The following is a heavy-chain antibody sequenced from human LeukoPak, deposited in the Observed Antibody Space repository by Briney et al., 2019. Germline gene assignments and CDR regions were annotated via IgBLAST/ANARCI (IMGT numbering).Heavy chain of an antibody. Sequence: GGSLRLSCAASGFTFSGYSMNWVRQAPGKGLEWVSSISSSSSYIYYADSVKGRFTISRDNAENSLYLQMNSLRAEDTAVYYCAREGVYYYDSSGYPFDYWGQGTLVTVSS. CDR3: AREGVYYYDSSGYPFDY. J-gene: IGHJ4*02. D-gene: IGHD3-22*01. CDR2: ISSSSSYI. V-gene: IGHV3-21*01. CDR1: GFTFSGYS.